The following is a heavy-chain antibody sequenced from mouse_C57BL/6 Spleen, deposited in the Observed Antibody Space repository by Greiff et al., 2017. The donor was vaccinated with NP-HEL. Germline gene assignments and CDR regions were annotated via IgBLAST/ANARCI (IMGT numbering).Heavy chain of an antibody. CDR2: ISSGSSTI. CDR1: GFTFSDYG. Sequence: EVQRVESGGGLVKPGGSLKLSCAASGFTFSDYGMHWVRQAPEKGLEWVAYISSGSSTIYYADTVKGRFTISRDKSNNTLFLQMTRLRSEDTAMYYCARKAFYDYDAMDYWGQGTSVTVSS. CDR3: ARKAFYDYDAMDY. V-gene: IGHV5-17*01. D-gene: IGHD2-10*01. J-gene: IGHJ4*01.